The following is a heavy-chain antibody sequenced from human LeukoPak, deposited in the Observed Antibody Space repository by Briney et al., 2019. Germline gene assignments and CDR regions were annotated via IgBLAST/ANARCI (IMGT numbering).Heavy chain of an antibody. CDR3: ARGLRRWFGELSRDYYFDY. J-gene: IGHJ4*02. Sequence: SETLSLTCTVSGGSISSYYWSWIRQPPGKGLEWIGEINHSGSTNYNPSLKSRVTISVDTSKNQFSLKLSSVTAADTAVYYCARGLRRWFGELSRDYYFDYWGQGTLVTVSS. CDR1: GGSISSYY. V-gene: IGHV4-34*01. CDR2: INHSGST. D-gene: IGHD3-10*01.